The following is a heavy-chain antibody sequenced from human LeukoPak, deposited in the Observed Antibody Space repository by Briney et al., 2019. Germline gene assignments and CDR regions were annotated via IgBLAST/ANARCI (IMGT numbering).Heavy chain of an antibody. V-gene: IGHV3-23*01. CDR3: AKDERSITIFGVVISDAFDI. Sequence: GGSLRLSCAASGFTFSSYAMSWVRQAPGKGLEWVSAISGSGGGTYYADSVKGRFTISRDNSKNTLYLQMNSLRAEDTAVYYCAKDERSITIFGVVISDAFDIWGQGTMVTVSS. CDR1: GFTFSSYA. J-gene: IGHJ3*02. CDR2: ISGSGGGT. D-gene: IGHD3-3*01.